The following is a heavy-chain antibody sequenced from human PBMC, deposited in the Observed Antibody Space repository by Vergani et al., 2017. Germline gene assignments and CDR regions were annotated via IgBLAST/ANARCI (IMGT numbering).Heavy chain of an antibody. CDR1: GFTFSSYW. V-gene: IGHV3-7*01. CDR2: IKQDGSEK. J-gene: IGHJ4*02. CDR3: ANSIAAAGTVFDY. D-gene: IGHD6-13*01. Sequence: EVQLVESGGGLVQPGRSLRLSCAASGFTFSSYWMSWVRQAPGKGLEWVANIKQDGSEKYYVDSVKGRFTISRDNAKNSLYLQMNSLRAEDTAVYYCANSIAAAGTVFDYWGQGTLVTVSS.